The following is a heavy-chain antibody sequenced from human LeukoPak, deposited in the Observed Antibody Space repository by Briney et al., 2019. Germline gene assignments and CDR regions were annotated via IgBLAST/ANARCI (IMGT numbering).Heavy chain of an antibody. D-gene: IGHD6-19*01. Sequence: PGGSLRLSCAASGFTFSSYSMNWVRQAPGKGLEWVSSISSSSSYIYYADSVKGRFTISRDNAKNSLYLQMNSLKTEDTAVYYCTTYSSGSCPFWGQGTLVTVSS. CDR1: GFTFSSYS. CDR2: ISSSSSYI. J-gene: IGHJ4*02. CDR3: TTYSSGSCPF. V-gene: IGHV3-21*03.